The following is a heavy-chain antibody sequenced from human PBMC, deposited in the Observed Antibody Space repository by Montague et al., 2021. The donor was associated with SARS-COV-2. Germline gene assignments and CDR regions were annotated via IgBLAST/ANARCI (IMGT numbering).Heavy chain of an antibody. V-gene: IGHV4-59*01. Sequence: SETLSLTCTVSGGSISSYYWSWIRQPPGKGLEWIGYIYYSGSTNYNPSLKSRVTISVDTSKNQFSLKLSSVTAADTAVYYCARDKPDYDFWPGYGRDVWGRGTTVTVSS. CDR2: IYYSGST. J-gene: IGHJ6*02. D-gene: IGHD3-3*01. CDR1: GGSISSYY. CDR3: ARDKPDYDFWPGYGRDV.